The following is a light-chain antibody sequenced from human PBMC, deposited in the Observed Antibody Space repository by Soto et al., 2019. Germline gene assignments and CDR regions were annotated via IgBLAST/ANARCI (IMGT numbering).Light chain of an antibody. J-gene: IGKJ4*01. V-gene: IGKV1-33*01. CDR1: QDITNY. Sequence: DIQMTQSPSSLSASVGDRVTITCQASQDITNYLNWYQQKPGKAPKLLIYDASNLETGVPSRFSGSGSGTDFTFTISSLQPEDIATYYCQHYENVPLTFGGGTKVDIK. CDR2: DAS. CDR3: QHYENVPLT.